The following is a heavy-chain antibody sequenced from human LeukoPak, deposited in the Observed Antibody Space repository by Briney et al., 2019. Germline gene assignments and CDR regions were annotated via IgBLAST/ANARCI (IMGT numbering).Heavy chain of an antibody. Sequence: SETLSLTCAVYGGSFSGYYWSWIRQPPGKGLEWIGEINHSGSTNYNPSLKSRLTISVDPSKNQFSLKLSSVTAADTAVYYCARAARRFLGWFDPWGQGTLVTVSS. D-gene: IGHD3-3*01. CDR1: GGSFSGYY. V-gene: IGHV4-34*01. J-gene: IGHJ5*02. CDR2: INHSGST. CDR3: ARAARRFLGWFDP.